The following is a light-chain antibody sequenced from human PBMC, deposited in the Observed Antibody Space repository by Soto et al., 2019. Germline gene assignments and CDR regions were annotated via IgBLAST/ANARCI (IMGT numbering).Light chain of an antibody. CDR3: QQYNNWPFS. CDR2: DVY. V-gene: IGKV3-15*01. CDR1: QTVTTN. Sequence: VLIQSPGTLSVSPGETAPLSCMAAQTVTTNFAWYQQKSGQSPRLLIYDVYNRATGVPARFSGSGSETDFTLTISGLRSEDSAVYFCQQYNNWPFSFGQGTRLDIK. J-gene: IGKJ5*01.